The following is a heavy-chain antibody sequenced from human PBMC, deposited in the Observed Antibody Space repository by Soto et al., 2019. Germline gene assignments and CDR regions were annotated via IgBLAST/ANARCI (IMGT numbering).Heavy chain of an antibody. Sequence: PSETLCLTCTVSGGSISSYYWSWIRQPPGKGLEWIGYIYYSGSTNYNPSLKSRVTISVDTSKDQFSLKLSSVTAADTAVYYCARATVTTFSYWGQGTLVTVSS. D-gene: IGHD4-17*01. J-gene: IGHJ4*02. CDR1: GGSISSYY. CDR3: ARATVTTFSY. CDR2: IYYSGST. V-gene: IGHV4-59*01.